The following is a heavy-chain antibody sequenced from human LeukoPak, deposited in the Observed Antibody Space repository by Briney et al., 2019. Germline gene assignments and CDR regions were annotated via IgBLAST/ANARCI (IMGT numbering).Heavy chain of an antibody. CDR1: GYTFTSYD. J-gene: IGHJ6*03. CDR3: ARVASRYSYGSYYYYYYMDV. Sequence: GASVKVSCRASGYTFTSYDINWVRQATGQGLEWMGWMNPNSGNTGYAQKFQGRVTITRNTSISTAYMELSSLRSEDTAVYYCARVASRYSYGSYYYYYYMDVWGKGTTVTVSS. CDR2: MNPNSGNT. V-gene: IGHV1-8*03. D-gene: IGHD5-18*01.